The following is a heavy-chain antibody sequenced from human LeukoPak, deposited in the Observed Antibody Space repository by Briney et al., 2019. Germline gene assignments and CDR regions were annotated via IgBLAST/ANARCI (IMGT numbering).Heavy chain of an antibody. Sequence: PSETLFLTCTVSGGSISSYYWSWIRQPPGKGLEWIGYIYYSGSTNYNPSLKSRVTISVDTSKNQFSLKLSSVTAADTAVYYCATHGGPHRPAYYFDYWGQGTLVTVSS. D-gene: IGHD3-16*01. J-gene: IGHJ4*02. V-gene: IGHV4-59*08. CDR1: GGSISSYY. CDR2: IYYSGST. CDR3: ATHGGPHRPAYYFDY.